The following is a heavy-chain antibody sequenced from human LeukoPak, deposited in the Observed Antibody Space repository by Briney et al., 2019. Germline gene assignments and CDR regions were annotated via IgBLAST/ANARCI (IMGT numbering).Heavy chain of an antibody. V-gene: IGHV4-59*01. CDR1: GGSISSYY. CDR3: ARNKYSSSWYLFDY. Sequence: SETLSLTCTVSGGSISSYYWSWIRQPPGKGLEWIGYIYYSGSTNYNPSLKSRVTISVDTSKNQFSPKLSSVTAADTAVYYCARNKYSSSWYLFDYWGQGTLVTVSS. D-gene: IGHD6-13*01. CDR2: IYYSGST. J-gene: IGHJ4*02.